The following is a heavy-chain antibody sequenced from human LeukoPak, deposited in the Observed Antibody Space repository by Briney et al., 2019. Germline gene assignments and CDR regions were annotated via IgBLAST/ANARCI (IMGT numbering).Heavy chain of an antibody. Sequence: GRSLRLSCAASGFTFDDYAMHWVRQAPGKGLEWVSGISRNSGSIGYADSVKGRFTISRDNAKNSLYLQMNSLRADDTAFYYCAKSALRGYSYGHFDYWGQGTLVTVSS. D-gene: IGHD5-18*01. CDR2: ISRNSGSI. V-gene: IGHV3-9*01. CDR3: AKSALRGYSYGHFDY. CDR1: GFTFDDYA. J-gene: IGHJ4*02.